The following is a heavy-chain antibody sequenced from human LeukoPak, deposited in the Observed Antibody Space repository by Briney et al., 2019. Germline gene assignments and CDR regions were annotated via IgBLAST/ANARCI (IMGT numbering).Heavy chain of an antibody. Sequence: ASVKVSCKASGGTFSSYAISWVRQAPGQRLEWMGWINAGNGNTKCSQKFQGRVTITRDTSASTAYMELSSLRSEDTAVYYCARDGAIPFDYWGQGTLVTVSS. CDR1: GGTFSSYA. CDR3: ARDGAIPFDY. V-gene: IGHV1-3*01. J-gene: IGHJ4*02. CDR2: INAGNGNT.